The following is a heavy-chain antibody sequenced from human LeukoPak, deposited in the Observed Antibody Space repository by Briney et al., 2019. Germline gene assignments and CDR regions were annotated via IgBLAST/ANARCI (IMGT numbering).Heavy chain of an antibody. CDR1: GYTFTSYA. CDR2: TNAGNGNT. D-gene: IGHD3-10*01. J-gene: IGHJ6*02. Sequence: ASVKVSCKASGYTFTSYAMHWVRQAPGQRLEWMGWTNAGNGNTKYSQKFQGRVTITRDTSASTAYMELSSLRSEDTAVYYCARSVPITMVRGVIYYYGMDVWGQGTSVTVSS. V-gene: IGHV1-3*01. CDR3: ARSVPITMVRGVIYYYGMDV.